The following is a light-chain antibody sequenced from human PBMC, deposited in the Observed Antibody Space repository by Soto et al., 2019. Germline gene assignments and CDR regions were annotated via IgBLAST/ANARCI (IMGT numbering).Light chain of an antibody. Sequence: DIQMTQSPSSLSASVGDRVTITCRASQSISSYLNWYQQKPGKAPKLLIYAASSLQSGVPSRFSGSGSGTDFTLTISSLPPEDFATYYCQHSYSTPWTFGQVTKVEIK. CDR1: QSISSY. J-gene: IGKJ1*01. CDR3: QHSYSTPWT. V-gene: IGKV1-39*01. CDR2: AAS.